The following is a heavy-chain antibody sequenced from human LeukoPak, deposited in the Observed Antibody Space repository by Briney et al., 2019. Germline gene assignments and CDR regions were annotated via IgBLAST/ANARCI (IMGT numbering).Heavy chain of an antibody. V-gene: IGHV3-23*01. CDR1: EFTSSIYA. CDR2: ITSTGEST. D-gene: IGHD3-22*01. CDR3: AKDRPNYFGTNGHYYRRDGDF. Sequence: GGSLRLSCAASEFTSSIYAMSWVRQAPGRGLEWVASITSTGESTWYAGSVKGRFTISRDNSKYTVYLQMNSLRAEDTAIYYCAKDRPNYFGTNGHYYRRDGDFWGQGTLVTVSS. J-gene: IGHJ4*02.